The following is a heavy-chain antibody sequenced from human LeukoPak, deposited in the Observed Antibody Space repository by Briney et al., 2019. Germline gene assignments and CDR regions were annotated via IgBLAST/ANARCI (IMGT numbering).Heavy chain of an antibody. J-gene: IGHJ6*02. CDR3: ARITVTTYLYYYYYGMDV. Sequence: SETLSLTCTVSGGSISSSNDYWGWIRQPPGKGLEWIGSIYYSGSTYYNPSLKSRVTISVDTSKNQFSLKLSSVTAADTAVYYCARITVTTYLYYYYYGMDVWGQGTTVTVSS. D-gene: IGHD4-11*01. V-gene: IGHV4-39*01. CDR1: GGSISSSNDY. CDR2: IYYSGST.